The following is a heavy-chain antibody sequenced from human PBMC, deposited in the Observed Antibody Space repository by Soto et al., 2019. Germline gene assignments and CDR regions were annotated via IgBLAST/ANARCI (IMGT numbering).Heavy chain of an antibody. CDR2: INHSGST. J-gene: IGHJ4*02. CDR1: GGSFSGYY. V-gene: IGHV4-34*01. CDR3: ARTPSSIAAHYFDY. Sequence: PSETLSLTCAVYGGSFSGYYWSWIRQPPGKGLEWIGEINHSGSTNYNPSLKSRVTISVDTSKNQFSLKLSSVTAADTAVYYCARTPSSIAAHYFDYWGQGTPVTVSS. D-gene: IGHD6-6*01.